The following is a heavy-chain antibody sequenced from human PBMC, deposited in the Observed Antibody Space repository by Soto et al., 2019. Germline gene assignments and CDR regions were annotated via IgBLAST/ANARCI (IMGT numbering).Heavy chain of an antibody. V-gene: IGHV3-23*01. D-gene: IGHD6-13*01. CDR3: AKQRVGSSWYRDFDL. J-gene: IGHJ4*02. CDR1: GFTFSDYA. CDR2: ISGVGGST. Sequence: EGQLLESGGGLVQPGGSLRLSCAASGFTFSDYAMSWVRQGPGEELEWASGISGVGGSTYYPDSVKGRFTISRDNSKNTVYLQMNNLTAGDTAVFFCAKQRVGSSWYRDFDLWGQGTLVTVSS.